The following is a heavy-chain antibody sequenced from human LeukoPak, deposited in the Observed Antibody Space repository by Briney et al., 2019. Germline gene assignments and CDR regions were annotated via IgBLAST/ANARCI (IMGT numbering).Heavy chain of an antibody. V-gene: IGHV1-18*01. CDR3: ALSMVRGLGSKPVLEYFQH. CDR1: GYTFTSYG. CDR2: ISAYNGNT. J-gene: IGHJ1*01. Sequence: ASVKVSCKASGYTFTSYGISWVRQAPGQGLEWMGWISAYNGNTNYAQKLQGRVTMTTDTSTSTAYMELRSLRSDDTAVYYCALSMVRGLGSKPVLEYFQHWGQRTLVTVSS. D-gene: IGHD3-10*01.